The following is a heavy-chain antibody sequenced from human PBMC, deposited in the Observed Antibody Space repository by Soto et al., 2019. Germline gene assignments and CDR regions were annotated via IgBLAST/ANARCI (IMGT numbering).Heavy chain of an antibody. CDR2: INPSGGST. Sequence: ASVKVSCKASGGTFSSYAISWVRQAPGQGLEWMGMINPSGGSTTYAQNFQGRVTMTRDTSTSTIYMDLSSLRSEDTAVYYCTRTLTPNPAEYFQHWGQGTLVTVSS. D-gene: IGHD3-16*01. CDR1: GGTFSSYA. CDR3: TRTLTPNPAEYFQH. V-gene: IGHV1-46*03. J-gene: IGHJ1*01.